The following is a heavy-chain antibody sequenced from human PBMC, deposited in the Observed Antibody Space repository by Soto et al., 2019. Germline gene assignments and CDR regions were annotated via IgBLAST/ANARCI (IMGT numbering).Heavy chain of an antibody. D-gene: IGHD3-9*01. CDR2: ISYDGSNK. CDR3: AKDWRYVTYYDILTGYYGGPCYYYGMDV. V-gene: IGHV3-30*18. J-gene: IGHJ6*02. CDR1: GFTFSSYG. Sequence: SGGSLRLSCAASGFTFSSYGMHWVRQAPGKGLEWVAVISYDGSNKYYADSVKGRFTISRDNSKNTLYLQMNSLRAEDTAVYYCAKDWRYVTYYDILTGYYGGPCYYYGMDVWGQGTTVTVSS.